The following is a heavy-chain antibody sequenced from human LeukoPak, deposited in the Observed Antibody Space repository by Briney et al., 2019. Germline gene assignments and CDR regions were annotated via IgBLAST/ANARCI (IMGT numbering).Heavy chain of an antibody. CDR1: GYSFTSYW. Sequence: GESLKISCKGSGYSFTSYWIGWVRQMPGKGLEWTGIICPGDSDTRYSPSFQGQVTISADKSITTAYLQWSSLKASDTAMYYCAICNYDTSAYYSPFDYWGQGTLVTVSS. CDR2: ICPGDSDT. CDR3: AICNYDTSAYYSPFDY. V-gene: IGHV5-51*01. D-gene: IGHD3-22*01. J-gene: IGHJ4*02.